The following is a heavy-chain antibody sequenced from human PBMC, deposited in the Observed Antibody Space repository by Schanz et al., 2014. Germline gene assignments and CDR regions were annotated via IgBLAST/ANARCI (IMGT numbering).Heavy chain of an antibody. CDR2: ISHTGETQ. Sequence: EVQLLESGGGFVQPGGSLRLSCAASGFTFTNYAMTWVRQAPGKGLEWLSSISHTGETQHSADSVQGRFTISRDNAKNSLYLQMNSLRAEDTALYYCARGSSASLSRVWFDLWGQGTLVTVSS. D-gene: IGHD6-6*01. CDR3: ARGSSASLSRVWFDL. CDR1: GFTFTNYA. J-gene: IGHJ5*02. V-gene: IGHV3-48*04.